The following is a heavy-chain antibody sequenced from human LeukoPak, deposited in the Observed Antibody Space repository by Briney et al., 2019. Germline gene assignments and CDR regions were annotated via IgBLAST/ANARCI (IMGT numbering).Heavy chain of an antibody. J-gene: IGHJ4*02. D-gene: IGHD3-22*01. CDR1: GFTFSSYT. Sequence: GGSLRLSCAASGFTFSSYTMHWVRQAPGKGLEYVSAISSNGGSTYYANSVKGRFTISRDNSKNTLYLQMGSLRAEDMAVYYCARVAGSSTDDYYDSSGYYYHADYWGQGTLVTVSS. CDR3: ARVAGSSTDDYYDSSGYYYHADY. CDR2: ISSNGGST. V-gene: IGHV3-64*01.